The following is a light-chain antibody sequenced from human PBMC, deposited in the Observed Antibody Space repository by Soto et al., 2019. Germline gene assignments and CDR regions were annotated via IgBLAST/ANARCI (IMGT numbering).Light chain of an antibody. J-gene: IGKJ1*01. Sequence: EIVMTQSPATLSVSPGERATLSCRASQSVSSNLAWYQQKPGQAPRFLICGASTRATGIPARFSGSGSGTEFTLTISSLQSEDFAVYYCQQYNNWPRTFGQGTKV. CDR1: QSVSSN. CDR3: QQYNNWPRT. V-gene: IGKV3-15*01. CDR2: GAS.